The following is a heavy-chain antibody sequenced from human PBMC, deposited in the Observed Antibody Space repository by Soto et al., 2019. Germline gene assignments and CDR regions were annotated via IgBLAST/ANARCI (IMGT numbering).Heavy chain of an antibody. V-gene: IGHV3-48*03. CDR3: ASGGGGYDFDY. CDR1: GFTFSSYE. D-gene: IGHD6-25*01. J-gene: IGHJ4*02. CDR2: ISSSGSTI. Sequence: GGSLRLSCAASGFTFSSYEMNWVRQAPGKGLEWVSYISSSGSTIYYADSVKGRFTISRDNAKNSLYLQMNSLRAEDTAVYYCASGGGGYDFDYWGQGTLVTVSS.